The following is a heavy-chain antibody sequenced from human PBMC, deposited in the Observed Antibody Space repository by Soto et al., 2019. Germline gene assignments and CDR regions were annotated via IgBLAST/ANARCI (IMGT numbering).Heavy chain of an antibody. CDR1: GFPFSDYY. CDR3: ARDKLSYRFDP. Sequence: GGSLALSCAASGFPFSDYYMSWIRQAPGKGLEWVSYISSSSSYTNYADSVKGRFTISRDNAKNSLYLQMNSLRAEDTAVYYCARDKLSYRFDPWGQGTLVTSPQ. V-gene: IGHV3-11*06. D-gene: IGHD1-26*01. CDR2: ISSSSSYT. J-gene: IGHJ5*02.